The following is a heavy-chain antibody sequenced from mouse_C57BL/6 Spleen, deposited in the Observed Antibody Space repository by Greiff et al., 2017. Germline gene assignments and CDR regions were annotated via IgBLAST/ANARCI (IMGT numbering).Heavy chain of an antibody. Sequence: VQLQQSGPELVKPGASVKIPCKASGYTFTDYNMDWVKQSHGKSLEWIGDINPNNGGTIYNQKFKGKATLTVDKSSITAYMELRSLTSEDTAVYYCARGVYYDYSAWFAYWGQGTLVTVSA. J-gene: IGHJ3*01. CDR3: ARGVYYDYSAWFAY. CDR1: GYTFTDYN. CDR2: INPNNGGT. D-gene: IGHD2-4*01. V-gene: IGHV1-18*01.